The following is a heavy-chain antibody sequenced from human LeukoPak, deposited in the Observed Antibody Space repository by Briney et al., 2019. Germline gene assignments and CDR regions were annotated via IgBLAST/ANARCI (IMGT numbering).Heavy chain of an antibody. CDR3: ATATQPRGYFLH. CDR2: ISVNNGGT. J-gene: IGHJ1*01. Sequence: VASVKVSCKASGYTFITYSLAWVRQAPGQSLEWMGWISVNNGGTNYAQSFQDRVTLTRDTSTNTAYLELRSLRSDDTAIIYCATATQPRGYFLHWGQGTLVTVSS. V-gene: IGHV1-18*01. D-gene: IGHD2-2*01. CDR1: GYTFITYS.